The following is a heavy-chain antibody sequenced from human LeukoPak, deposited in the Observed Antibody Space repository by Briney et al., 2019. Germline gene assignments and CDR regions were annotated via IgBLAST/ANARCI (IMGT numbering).Heavy chain of an antibody. J-gene: IGHJ6*02. CDR2: FDPEDGET. V-gene: IGHV1-24*01. CDR1: RYTLTELS. CDR3: ATISRTYGMDV. Sequence: GASVTVSCKVSRYTLTELSMHWVRQAPGKGLEWMGGFDPEDGETIYAQKFQGRVTMTEDTSTDTAYMELSSLRSEDTAVYYCATISRTYGMDVWGQGTTVTVSS.